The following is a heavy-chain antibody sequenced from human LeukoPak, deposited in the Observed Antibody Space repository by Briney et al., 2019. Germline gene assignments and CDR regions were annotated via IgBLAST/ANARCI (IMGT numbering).Heavy chain of an antibody. Sequence: GGSLRLSCVASGFTFSSYAMHWVRQAPGKGLEWVGRIKSNFETGATEYAAPVNGRFTISRDDSKNMLYLQMNSLQSEDTAVYYCTTDDFWSGYTVYWGQGTLVTVSS. D-gene: IGHD3-3*01. V-gene: IGHV3-15*01. J-gene: IGHJ4*02. CDR1: GFTFSSYA. CDR3: TTDDFWSGYTVY. CDR2: IKSNFETGAT.